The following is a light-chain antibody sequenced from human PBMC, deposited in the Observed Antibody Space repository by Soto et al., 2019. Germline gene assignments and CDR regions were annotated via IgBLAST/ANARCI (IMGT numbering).Light chain of an antibody. J-gene: IGKJ1*01. CDR1: QSVSSN. V-gene: IGKV3-15*01. CDR2: GAS. CDR3: QQYGRSPGT. Sequence: EIAMTHPPATLSVSASERATLSCRASQSVSSNLAWYQQKPGQAPRLLIYGASTRATGIPARFSGSGSGTEFTLTISSLQSEDFAVYYCQQYGRSPGTFGQGTMVDIK.